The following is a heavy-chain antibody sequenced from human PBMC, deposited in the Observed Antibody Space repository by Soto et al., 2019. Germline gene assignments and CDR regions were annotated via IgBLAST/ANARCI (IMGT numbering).Heavy chain of an antibody. D-gene: IGHD2-15*01. J-gene: IGHJ4*02. Sequence: QVQLVESGGGVVQPGRSLRLSCAASGFTFSSYGMHWVRQAPGKGLEWVAVISYDGSNKYYADSVKGRFTISRDNXKNTLYLQMNSLRAEDTAVYYCAAEAVVTDGGLDYWGQGTLVTVSS. CDR1: GFTFSSYG. V-gene: IGHV3-30*03. CDR3: AAEAVVTDGGLDY. CDR2: ISYDGSNK.